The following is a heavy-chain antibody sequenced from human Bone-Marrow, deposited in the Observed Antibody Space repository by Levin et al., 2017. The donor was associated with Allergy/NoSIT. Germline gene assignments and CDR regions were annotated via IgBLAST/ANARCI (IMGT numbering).Heavy chain of an antibody. CDR2: IGGSGIDS. CDR3: AKDPMWDRYNFDMDV. CDR1: GFTFNKYG. J-gene: IGHJ6*03. Sequence: ASVKVSCTASGFTFNKYGLTWVRQAPGKGLEWVASIGGSGIDSNYADSVRGRFSIMRDMDKIFLQINRLRVEDTAIYYCAKDPMWDRYNFDMDVWGQGTSVIVSS. V-gene: IGHV3-23*01. D-gene: IGHD1-26*01.